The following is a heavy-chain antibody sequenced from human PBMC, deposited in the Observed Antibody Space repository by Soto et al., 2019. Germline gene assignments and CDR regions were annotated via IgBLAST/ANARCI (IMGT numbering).Heavy chain of an antibody. CDR1: GCSTSSSSSC. CDR2: IYYSGST. D-gene: IGHD2-21*01. J-gene: IGHJ5*02. CDR3: ARHPLHIPSPGDWFDP. V-gene: IGHV4-39*01. Sequence: SQTLSLTCTVAGCSTSSSSSCWRWNRQPPRKGLQRIGSIYYSGSTYYTPSLKSRVTISVDTSKIQFSLKLSSVTAADTAVYYCARHPLHIPSPGDWFDPWGQGTLVTVSS.